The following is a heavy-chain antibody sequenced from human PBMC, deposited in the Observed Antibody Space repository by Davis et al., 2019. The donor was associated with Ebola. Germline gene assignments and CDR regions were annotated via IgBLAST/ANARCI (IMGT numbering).Heavy chain of an antibody. V-gene: IGHV4-59*08. Sequence: SETLSLTCTVSGASISSAHWSWIRQPPGKGLEWIGYIYNNGRTNYNPSLKSRVTILLDTSKNQFSLKLSSVTAADTAVYYCARLRYDYGDYAGWDYWGQGTLVTVSS. CDR2: IYNNGRT. J-gene: IGHJ4*02. CDR3: ARLRYDYGDYAGWDY. CDR1: GASISSAH. D-gene: IGHD4-17*01.